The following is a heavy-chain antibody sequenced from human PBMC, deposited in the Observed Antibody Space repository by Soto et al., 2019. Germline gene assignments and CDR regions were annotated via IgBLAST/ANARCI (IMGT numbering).Heavy chain of an antibody. V-gene: IGHV4-34*01. CDR2: INHSGST. D-gene: IGHD2-2*01. CDR3: ARLSDSNSTPSKYYYGMDV. CDR1: GGSFSGYY. J-gene: IGHJ6*02. Sequence: SETLSLTCAVYGGSFSGYYWSWIRQPPGKGLEWIGEINHSGSTNYNPSLKSRVTISVDTSKNQFSLKLSSVTAADTAVYYCARLSDSNSTPSKYYYGMDVWGQGTTVTVSS.